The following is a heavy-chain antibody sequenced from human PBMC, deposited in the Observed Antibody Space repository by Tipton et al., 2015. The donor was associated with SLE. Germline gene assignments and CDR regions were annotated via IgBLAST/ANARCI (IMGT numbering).Heavy chain of an antibody. CDR2: ISWNSGNI. D-gene: IGHD1-26*01. V-gene: IGHV3-9*01. J-gene: IGHJ4*02. CDR1: GFTFGDYA. Sequence: SLRLSCAASGFTFGDYAMSWVRQTPGKGLEWVSGISWNSGNIGYADSVKGRFTISRDNVKNSLFLQMNSLRAEDTALYYCAKDASIVGATGGYFDSWGLGTLVTVSS. CDR3: AKDASIVGATGGYFDS.